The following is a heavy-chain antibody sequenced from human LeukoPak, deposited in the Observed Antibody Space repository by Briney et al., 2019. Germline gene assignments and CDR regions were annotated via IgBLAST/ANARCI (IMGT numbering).Heavy chain of an antibody. J-gene: IGHJ4*02. Sequence: GGSLRLSCAASGFTLSTYWMNWVRQAPGKGLEWVANVNTDGSAKYYVDSVKGRFTISRDNAKNSLYLQMDSLRAEYPAVYYCARENFEFWGQGTLVTVSS. CDR1: GFTLSTYW. V-gene: IGHV3-7*04. CDR3: ARENFEF. CDR2: VNTDGSAK.